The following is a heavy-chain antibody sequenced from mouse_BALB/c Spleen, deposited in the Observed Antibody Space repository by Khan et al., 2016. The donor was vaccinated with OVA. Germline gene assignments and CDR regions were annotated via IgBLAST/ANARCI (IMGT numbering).Heavy chain of an antibody. V-gene: IGHV2-3*01. Sequence: QVQLQQSGPGLVAPSQSLSITCTVSGFSLTSYGVSWVRQPPGKGLEWLGIIWGDGTTHFHSGLRSRLSISKDNSKSQVLLKLNSLQTDDPATYXFARFIYSDYDRYALDYWGQGTSVTVSS. J-gene: IGHJ4*01. CDR3: ARFIYSDYDRYALDY. CDR1: GFSLTSYG. CDR2: IWGDGTT. D-gene: IGHD2-4*01.